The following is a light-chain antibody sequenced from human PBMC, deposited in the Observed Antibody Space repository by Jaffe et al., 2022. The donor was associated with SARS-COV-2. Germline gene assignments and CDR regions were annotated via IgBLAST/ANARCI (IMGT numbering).Light chain of an antibody. CDR3: QQPGT. CDR1: QSVSSSY. V-gene: IGKV3-20*01. J-gene: IGKJ2*02. CDR2: GAS. Sequence: EIVLTQSPGTLSLSPGERATLSCRASQSVSSSYLAWYQQKPGQAPRLLIYGASRRATGIPDRFSGSGSGTDFTLTIRRLEPEDFAVYYCQQPGTFGQGTKLEIK.